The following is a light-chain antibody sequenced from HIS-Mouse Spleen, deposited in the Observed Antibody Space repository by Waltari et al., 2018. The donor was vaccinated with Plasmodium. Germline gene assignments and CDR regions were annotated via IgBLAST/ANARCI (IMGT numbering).Light chain of an antibody. CDR1: SSDGGGYNY. CDR3: SSYAGSNNLV. CDR2: EFS. J-gene: IGLJ2*01. V-gene: IGLV2-8*01. Sequence: SALTQPPSASGSPGQSVTISCTGTSSDGGGYNYVPWYQQHPGKAPKLMIYEFSKRPSGVPDRFSGSKSGNTASLTVSGLQAEDEADYYCSSYAGSNNLVFGGGTKLTVL.